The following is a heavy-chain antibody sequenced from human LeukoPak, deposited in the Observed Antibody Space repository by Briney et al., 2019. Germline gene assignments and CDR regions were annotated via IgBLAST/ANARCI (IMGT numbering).Heavy chain of an antibody. CDR3: ARAQYYDSTTAGGMDV. V-gene: IGHV3-30*03. Sequence: GGSLRLSCAASGFTFSSYGMHWVRQAPGKGLEWVAVISYDGSNKYYADSVKGRFTISRDNSKNTLYLQMNSLRAEDTAVYYCARAQYYDSTTAGGMDVWGQGTTVTVSS. D-gene: IGHD3-22*01. CDR2: ISYDGSNK. CDR1: GFTFSSYG. J-gene: IGHJ6*02.